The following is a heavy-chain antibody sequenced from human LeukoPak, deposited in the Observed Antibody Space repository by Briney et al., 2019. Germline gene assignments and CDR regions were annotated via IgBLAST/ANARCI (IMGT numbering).Heavy chain of an antibody. Sequence: GGSLRLSCAASGFTFSSYGMHWVRQAPGKGLEWVANIKQDGSEKYYVDSVKGRFTISRDNAKNSLYLQMNSLRAEDTAVYYCARGYGDYVRFWGYWGQGALVTVFS. CDR2: IKQDGSEK. D-gene: IGHD4-17*01. V-gene: IGHV3-7*04. J-gene: IGHJ4*02. CDR3: ARGYGDYVRFWGY. CDR1: GFTFSSYG.